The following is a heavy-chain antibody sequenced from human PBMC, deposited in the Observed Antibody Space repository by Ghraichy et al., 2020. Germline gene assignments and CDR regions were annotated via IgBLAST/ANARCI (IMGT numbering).Heavy chain of an antibody. CDR3: ARVYDSSDSWFDP. CDR1: GGSISSYY. Sequence: SETLSLTCTVSGGSISSYYWSWIRQTPGKGLEWIGYIYYSGSTNYNPSLKSRVTISVDTSKNQFSLKLSSVTAADTAVYYCARVYDSSDSWFDPWGQGTLVTVSS. J-gene: IGHJ5*02. CDR2: IYYSGST. D-gene: IGHD3-22*01. V-gene: IGHV4-59*01.